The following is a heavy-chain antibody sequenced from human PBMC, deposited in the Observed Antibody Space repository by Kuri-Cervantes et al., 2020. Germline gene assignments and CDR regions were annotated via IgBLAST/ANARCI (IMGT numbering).Heavy chain of an antibody. CDR2: ISSSGSTI. Sequence: GGSLRLSCAASGFTFSSYEMNWVRQAPGKGLEWVSYISSSGSTIYYADSVKGRFTISGDNAKNSLYLQMNSLRAEDTAVYYCARYSSSWYGHYYYYYMDVWGKGTTVTVSS. V-gene: IGHV3-48*03. J-gene: IGHJ6*03. CDR3: ARYSSSWYGHYYYYYMDV. D-gene: IGHD6-13*01. CDR1: GFTFSSYE.